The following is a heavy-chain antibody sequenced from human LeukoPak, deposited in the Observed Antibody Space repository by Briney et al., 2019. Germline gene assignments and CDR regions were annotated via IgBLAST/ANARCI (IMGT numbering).Heavy chain of an antibody. CDR2: INPSGGST. V-gene: IGHV1-46*01. CDR3: ALLPLMTTSY. Sequence: ASVKVSCKASGYTFTSYYMHWMRQAPGQGLEWMGIINPSGGSTSYAQKFQGRVTMTRDMSTSTVYMELSSLRSEDTAVYYCALLPLMTTSYWGQGTLVTVSS. J-gene: IGHJ4*02. D-gene: IGHD3-16*01. CDR1: GYTFTSYY.